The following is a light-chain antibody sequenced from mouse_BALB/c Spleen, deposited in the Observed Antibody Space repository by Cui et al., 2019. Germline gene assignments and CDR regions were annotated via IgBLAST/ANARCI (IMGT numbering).Light chain of an antibody. V-gene: IGKV9-124*01. J-gene: IGKJ4*01. CDR2: AAS. CDR1: QEISSY. CDR3: LQYASYPFT. Sequence: DIQMTQSPSSLSASLAERVSLSCRSSQEISSYLSWHQQKPDGTIKRLIYAASTLDSGVPKRFSGSRSGSDYSLTISSLESEDFADYYCLQYASYPFTFGSGTKLEIK.